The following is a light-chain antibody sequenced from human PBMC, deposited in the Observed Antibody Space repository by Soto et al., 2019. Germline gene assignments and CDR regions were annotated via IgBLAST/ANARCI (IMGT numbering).Light chain of an antibody. Sequence: QSALTQPASVSGSPGQSITISCTGTSSDVGSYNLVSWYQQHPGKAPKLMIYEGSKWPSGVSNRFSGSKSGNTASLTISGLQAEDEADYYCCSYAGSSTSYVFGPGTKLTVL. J-gene: IGLJ1*01. V-gene: IGLV2-23*01. CDR1: SSDVGSYNL. CDR2: EGS. CDR3: CSYAGSSTSYV.